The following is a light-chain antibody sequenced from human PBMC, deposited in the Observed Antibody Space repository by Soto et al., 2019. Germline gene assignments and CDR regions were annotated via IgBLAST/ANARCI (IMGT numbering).Light chain of an antibody. CDR2: DAS. CDR1: QSVSSY. Sequence: EIVLTQSPATLSLSPVERATLSCRASQSVSSYLAWYQQKPGQAPRLLIYDASNRATGIPARFSGSGSGTDFTLTISSLEPEDFATYYCQHYDGSLWTFGQGTKVDIK. V-gene: IGKV3-11*01. J-gene: IGKJ1*01. CDR3: QHYDGSLWT.